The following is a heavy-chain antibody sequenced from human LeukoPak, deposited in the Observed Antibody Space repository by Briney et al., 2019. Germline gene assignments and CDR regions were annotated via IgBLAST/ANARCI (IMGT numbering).Heavy chain of an antibody. CDR3: ARLSAYYYGSFFYYYMDV. Sequence: GGSLRLSCEDSGFSFSSYWMTWVRQSPGKGPEWVANIKQDESERYTVDSVKGRFTISRDNAKNSVYLHMNSLRAEDTALYYCARLSAYYYGSFFYYYMDVWGKGTTVTVPS. J-gene: IGHJ6*03. V-gene: IGHV3-7*01. CDR2: IKQDESER. D-gene: IGHD3-10*01. CDR1: GFSFSSYW.